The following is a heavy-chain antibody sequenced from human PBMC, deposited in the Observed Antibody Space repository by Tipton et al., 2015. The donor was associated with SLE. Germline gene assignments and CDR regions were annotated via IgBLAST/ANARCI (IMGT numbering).Heavy chain of an antibody. CDR1: GFKFDDYA. Sequence: RSLRLSCAASGFKFDDYAMHWVRQPPGKGLEWVAGITWNSGGMGYADSVKGRFTISRDNAKNSLYLQMNSLRAEDMALYYCVKSYSSSWFGYYMDVWGNGTTVIVSS. V-gene: IGHV3-9*03. CDR3: VKSYSSSWFGYYMDV. CDR2: ITWNSGGM. J-gene: IGHJ6*03. D-gene: IGHD6-13*01.